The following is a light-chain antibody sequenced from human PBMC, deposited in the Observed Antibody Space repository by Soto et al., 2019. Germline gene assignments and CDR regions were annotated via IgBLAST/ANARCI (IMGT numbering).Light chain of an antibody. CDR2: ATY. CDR1: QGINNH. J-gene: IGKJ5*01. V-gene: IGKV1-17*03. Sequence: IQMTQSPSAMPASLGDRVTITCRASQGINNHLVWFQQRPGEVPKRLIFATYNLQSGVPPRFRGSGSGTEFTLTISGLQPEDFELYYCLQHNSYPITLGQGTRLEIK. CDR3: LQHNSYPIT.